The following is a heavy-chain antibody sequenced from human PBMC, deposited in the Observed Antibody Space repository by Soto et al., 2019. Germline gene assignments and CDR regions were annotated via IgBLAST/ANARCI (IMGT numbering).Heavy chain of an antibody. CDR2: ISYDGSNK. CDR3: AKDPTGSGYFI. V-gene: IGHV3-30*18. Sequence: GGSLRLSCAASGFTFSSYGTHWVRQAPGKGLEWVAVISYDGSNKYYADSVKGRFTISRDNSKNTLYLQMNSLRAEDTAVYYCAKDPTGSGYFIWGQGTLVTVSS. J-gene: IGHJ4*02. D-gene: IGHD3-22*01. CDR1: GFTFSSYG.